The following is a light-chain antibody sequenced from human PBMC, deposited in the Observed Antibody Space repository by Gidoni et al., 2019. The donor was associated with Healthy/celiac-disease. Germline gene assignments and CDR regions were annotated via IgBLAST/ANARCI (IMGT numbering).Light chain of an antibody. CDR1: QSISSW. J-gene: IGKJ3*01. CDR2: KAS. V-gene: IGKV1-5*03. CDR3: QQYSFT. Sequence: DIQMTQSPSTLSASVGDRVTITCRASQSISSWLAWYQQKPGKAPKLLISKASSVESGVPSRFSGSGSVTEFTLTISSLQPDDFATYYCQQYSFTFGPGTKVDIK.